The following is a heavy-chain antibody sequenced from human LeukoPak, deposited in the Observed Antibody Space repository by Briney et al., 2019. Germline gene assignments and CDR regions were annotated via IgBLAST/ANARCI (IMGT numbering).Heavy chain of an antibody. Sequence: PSETLSLTCTVSGGSIGSGGYYWSWVRQPPGKGLEWIGYIYHSGSTYYNPSLKSRVTISVDRSKNQFSLKLSSVTAADTAVYYCARCLDYYDSSGLDYWGQGTLVTVSS. CDR2: IYHSGST. D-gene: IGHD3-22*01. CDR1: GGSIGSGGYY. V-gene: IGHV4-30-2*01. J-gene: IGHJ4*02. CDR3: ARCLDYYDSSGLDY.